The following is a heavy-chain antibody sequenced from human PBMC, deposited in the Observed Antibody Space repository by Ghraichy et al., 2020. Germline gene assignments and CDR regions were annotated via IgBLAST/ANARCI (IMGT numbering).Heavy chain of an antibody. CDR2: IIDGESTA. CDR3: ARDSQNGLDL. Sequence: GGSLRLSCAASGFTFRPYWMHWVRQVPGKGLVWVSRIIDGESTATYADSVKGRFTISRDNVKNMLYLQMNSLRAEDTAVYYCARDSQNGLDLWGQGTTVTVSS. V-gene: IGHV3-74*01. J-gene: IGHJ6*02. CDR1: GFTFRPYW.